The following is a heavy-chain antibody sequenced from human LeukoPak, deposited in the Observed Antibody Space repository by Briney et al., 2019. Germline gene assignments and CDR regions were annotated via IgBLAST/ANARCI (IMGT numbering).Heavy chain of an antibody. J-gene: IGHJ4*02. CDR1: GGSISDNNYY. V-gene: IGHV4-39*01. CDR3: ARDSSRSY. D-gene: IGHD6-13*01. CDR2: IYYTGST. Sequence: SENLSLTCKISGGSISDNNYYWAWVRQPPGKGLEWIGTIYYTGSTYYNTSLKSRVTISVDTSKNQFSLKLSSVTAADTAVYYCARDSSRSYWGQGTLVTVSS.